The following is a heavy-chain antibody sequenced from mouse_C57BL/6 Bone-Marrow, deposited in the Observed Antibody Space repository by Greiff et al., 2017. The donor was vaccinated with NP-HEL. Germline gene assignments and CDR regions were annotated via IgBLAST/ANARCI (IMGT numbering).Heavy chain of an antibody. Sequence: LQESGAELVRPGASVTLSCKASGYTFTDYEMHWVKQTPVHGLEWIGAIDPETGGTAYNQKFKGKAILTADKSSSTAYMELRSLTSEDSAVYYCTRRGYGSSGDWYFDVWGTGTTVTVSS. CDR2: IDPETGGT. CDR3: TRRGYGSSGDWYFDV. V-gene: IGHV1-15*01. D-gene: IGHD1-1*01. CDR1: GYTFTDYE. J-gene: IGHJ1*03.